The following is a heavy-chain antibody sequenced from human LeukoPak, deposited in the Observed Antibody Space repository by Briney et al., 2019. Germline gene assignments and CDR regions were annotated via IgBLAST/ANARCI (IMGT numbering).Heavy chain of an antibody. V-gene: IGHV3-66*01. Sequence: GGSLRLSCAASGFTVSSDYMSWVRQAPGKGLEWVSVIYSGGSTYYADSVKGRFTISRDNSKNTLYLQMNSLRAEDTAVYYCASVPSLYCSSTSCNFDYWGQGTLVTVSS. D-gene: IGHD2-2*01. CDR1: GFTVSSDY. J-gene: IGHJ4*02. CDR2: IYSGGST. CDR3: ASVPSLYCSSTSCNFDY.